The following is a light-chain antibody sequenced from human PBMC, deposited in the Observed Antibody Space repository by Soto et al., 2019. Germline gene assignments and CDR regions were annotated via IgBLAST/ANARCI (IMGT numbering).Light chain of an antibody. V-gene: IGKV3-20*01. CDR1: QSVFNNH. CDR2: GAS. Sequence: EIVLTQSPGTLSLSPGERATLSCRASQSVFNNHIGWYQQKPGQAPRRLIFGASFRATGIPDRFSGSGSGRYFTLTISRLELEGFAVYYCQQYGSSSTTFGQGTKVEIK. CDR3: QQYGSSSTT. J-gene: IGKJ1*01.